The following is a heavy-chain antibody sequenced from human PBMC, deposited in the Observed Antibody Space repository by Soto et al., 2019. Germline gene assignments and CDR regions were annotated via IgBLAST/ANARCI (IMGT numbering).Heavy chain of an antibody. Sequence: TSVKVSCKACGYRFINYGINWVRQAPGQGLEWMGWITPYNGNTNYAQKLQGRVTMTTDTSTSTAYMELRSLRSDDTAVYYCARGWVGSGYDPWGQGTLVTVSS. V-gene: IGHV1-18*01. D-gene: IGHD5-12*01. J-gene: IGHJ5*02. CDR3: ARGWVGSGYDP. CDR2: ITPYNGNT. CDR1: GYRFINYG.